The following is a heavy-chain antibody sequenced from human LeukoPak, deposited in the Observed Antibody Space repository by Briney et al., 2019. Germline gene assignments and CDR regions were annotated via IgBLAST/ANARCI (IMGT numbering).Heavy chain of an antibody. V-gene: IGHV4-59*01. Sequence: SETLSLTCTVSGGSISSYYWSWIRQPPGKGVEWIGYIYYSGSTNYNPSLKSRVTISLDTSKNHFSLKLSSVTAADTAVYYCARLTGTTGGDAFNIWGQGTMVTVSS. CDR1: GGSISSYY. J-gene: IGHJ3*02. D-gene: IGHD1-20*01. CDR2: IYYSGST. CDR3: ARLTGTTGGDAFNI.